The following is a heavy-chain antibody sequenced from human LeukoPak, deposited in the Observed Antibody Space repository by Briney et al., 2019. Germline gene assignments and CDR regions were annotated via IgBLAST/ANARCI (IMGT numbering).Heavy chain of an antibody. CDR2: ISSSSSTI. CDR1: GFTFSNHA. CDR3: ARDFELSH. J-gene: IGHJ4*02. V-gene: IGHV3-48*01. D-gene: IGHD3-16*02. Sequence: GGSLRLSCTASGFTFSNHAMSWVRQAPGKGLEWVSYISSSSSTIYYADSVKGRFTISRDNSKNTLYLQMNSLRAEDTAVYYCARDFELSHWGQGTLVTVSS.